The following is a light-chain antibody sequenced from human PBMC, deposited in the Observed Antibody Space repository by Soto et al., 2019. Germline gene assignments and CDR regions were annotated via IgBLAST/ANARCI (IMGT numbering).Light chain of an antibody. J-gene: IGKJ2*01. CDR2: GAS. Sequence: ETVLTQSPGTLSLSPGERATLSCRASQSVSSTYLAWYQQKPGQAPRLLIYGASSRATGIPDRFTGSGSGTDFSLTISRLEPEDFAVYYCQQYATSPPRYTFGQGTKLEIK. V-gene: IGKV3-20*01. CDR3: QQYATSPPRYT. CDR1: QSVSSTY.